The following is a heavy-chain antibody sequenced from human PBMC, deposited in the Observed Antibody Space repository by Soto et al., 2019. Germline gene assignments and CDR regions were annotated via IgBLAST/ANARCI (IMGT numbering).Heavy chain of an antibody. V-gene: IGHV3-23*01. Sequence: GGSLRLSCAASGFTFSSHAMSWVRQAPGKGLEWVSAISGSGGSTYYADSVKGRFTISRDNSKNTLYLQMNSLRAKDTAVYYCAKEVVDSSSWYDYWGQGTLVTVSS. CDR3: AKEVVDSSSWYDY. CDR2: ISGSGGST. D-gene: IGHD6-13*01. J-gene: IGHJ4*02. CDR1: GFTFSSHA.